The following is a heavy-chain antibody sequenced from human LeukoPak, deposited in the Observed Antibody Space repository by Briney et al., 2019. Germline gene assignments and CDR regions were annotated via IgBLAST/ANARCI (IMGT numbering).Heavy chain of an antibody. CDR3: ARAPYTSGWYFAFDY. CDR2: ISYEGSKQ. D-gene: IGHD6-19*01. CDR1: GFTFSTYT. J-gene: IGHJ4*02. Sequence: GGSLTLSCAASGFTFSTYTMHWVRQAPGKGLEWVALISYEGSKQNYADSVKGRFTISRDNSQNTLYLEMSGLRTEDTAVYYCARAPYTSGWYFAFDYWGQGTLVTVSS. V-gene: IGHV3-30-3*01.